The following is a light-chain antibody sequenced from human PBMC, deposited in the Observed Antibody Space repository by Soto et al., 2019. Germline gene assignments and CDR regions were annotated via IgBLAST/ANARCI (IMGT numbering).Light chain of an antibody. CDR3: HQYNNWPPAYT. CDR1: QSVSSN. J-gene: IGKJ2*01. CDR2: GAS. V-gene: IGKV3-15*01. Sequence: EIVMTQSPATLSVSPGERATLSCRASQSVSSNLAWYQQKPGQAPRLLIYGASTRATGIPARLSGSGSGTEFTLTISSLQSEDFAVYYCHQYNNWPPAYTFGQGTKLEIK.